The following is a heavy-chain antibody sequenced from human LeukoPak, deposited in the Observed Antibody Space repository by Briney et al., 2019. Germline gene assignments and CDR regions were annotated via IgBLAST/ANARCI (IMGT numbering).Heavy chain of an antibody. Sequence: ASVKVSCKTSGYTFTGYYLHWVRQAPGQGLQWMGWFNPNNGGTTYPQKFQGRVTMTRDTSISTAYMELGSLISDDTAVYYCAKGGPLSDYGVTANWFDPWGQGTLVTVSS. V-gene: IGHV1-2*02. CDR1: GYTFTGYY. CDR3: AKGGPLSDYGVTANWFDP. CDR2: FNPNNGGT. J-gene: IGHJ5*02. D-gene: IGHD4-17*01.